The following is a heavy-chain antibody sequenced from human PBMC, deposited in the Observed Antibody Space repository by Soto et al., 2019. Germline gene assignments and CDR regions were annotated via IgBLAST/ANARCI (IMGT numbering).Heavy chain of an antibody. D-gene: IGHD6-13*01. CDR2: IYYSGST. CDR1: GGSISSSSYY. Sequence: SETLSLTCTVSGGSISSSSYYWGWIRQPPGKGLEWIGSIYYSGSTYYNPSLKSRVTISVDTSKNQFSLKLSSVTAADTAVYYCARAVAAASDPWFDPWGQGTLVTVSS. CDR3: ARAVAAASDPWFDP. V-gene: IGHV4-39*01. J-gene: IGHJ5*02.